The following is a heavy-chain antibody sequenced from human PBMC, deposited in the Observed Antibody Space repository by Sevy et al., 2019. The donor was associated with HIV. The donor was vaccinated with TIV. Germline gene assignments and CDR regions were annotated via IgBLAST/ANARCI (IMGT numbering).Heavy chain of an antibody. CDR1: GFSFDSYG. V-gene: IGHV3-23*01. Sequence: GGSLRLSCAVSGFSFDSYGMTWVRQAPGKGLEWVSGISGSGSRTYYADSVKGRFIISRDNSKNTLDLQMNSLRSEDQALYSRAKGGGGHYDPDEIGYYFYYYNMDVWGKGTTVTVSS. CDR2: ISGSGSRT. D-gene: IGHD3-22*01. J-gene: IGHJ6*03. CDR3: AKGGGGHYDPDEIGYYFYYYNMDV.